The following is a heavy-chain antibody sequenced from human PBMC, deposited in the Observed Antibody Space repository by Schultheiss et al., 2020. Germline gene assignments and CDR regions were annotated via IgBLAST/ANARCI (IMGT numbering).Heavy chain of an antibody. Sequence: GGSLRLSCAASGFTFSSYGMHWVRQATGKGLEWVSAIGTAGDTYYPGSVKGRFTISRDNAKNSLYLQMNSLRAEDTAVYYCARDYGGGGSSGYYYNFDYWGQGTLVTVSS. CDR3: ARDYGGGGSSGYYYNFDY. V-gene: IGHV3-13*01. D-gene: IGHD3-22*01. J-gene: IGHJ4*02. CDR1: GFTFSSYG. CDR2: IGTAGDT.